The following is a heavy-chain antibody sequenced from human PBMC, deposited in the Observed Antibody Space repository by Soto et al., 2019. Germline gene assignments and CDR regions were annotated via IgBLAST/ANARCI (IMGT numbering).Heavy chain of an antibody. J-gene: IGHJ4*02. CDR2: IWYDGSNK. CDR1: GFTFSSYG. Sequence: QVQLVESGGGVVQPGRSLRLSCAASGFTFSSYGMHWVRQAPGKGLEWVAVIWYDGSNKYYADSVKGRFTISRDNSKNTLYLQMTSLRAEATAVYYCAREGGYDFGSAYDFDYGGQGTLVTVSS. CDR3: AREGGYDFGSAYDFDY. D-gene: IGHD3-3*01. V-gene: IGHV3-33*01.